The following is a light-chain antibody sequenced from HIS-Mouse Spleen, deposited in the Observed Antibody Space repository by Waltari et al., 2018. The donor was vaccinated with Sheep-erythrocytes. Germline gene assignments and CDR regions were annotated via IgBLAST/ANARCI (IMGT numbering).Light chain of an antibody. Sequence: QSALTQPRSVSGSPGQSVTISCTGTSSDVGGYNYVSRYQQHPGKATKPMIYDVSKPPSVVPDRFAGSKSGHTASLTISGLQAEDEADYYCCSYAGSYTFVFGTGTKVTVL. CDR1: SSDVGGYNY. V-gene: IGLV2-11*01. J-gene: IGLJ1*01. CDR2: DVS. CDR3: CSYAGSYTFV.